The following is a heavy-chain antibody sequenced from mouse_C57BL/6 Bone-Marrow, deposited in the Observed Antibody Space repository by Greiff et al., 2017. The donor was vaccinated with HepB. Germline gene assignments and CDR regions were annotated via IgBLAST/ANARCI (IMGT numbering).Heavy chain of an antibody. Sequence: VQLQQSGAELVRPGASVKLSCTASGFNIKDDYMHWVKQRPEQGLEWIGWIDPENGDTEYASKFQGKATITADTSSNTAYLQLSSLTSEDTAVYYCTTAYGNLYYFDYWGQGTTLTVSS. CDR3: TTAYGNLYYFDY. V-gene: IGHV14-4*01. CDR1: GFNIKDDY. D-gene: IGHD2-10*02. CDR2: IDPENGDT. J-gene: IGHJ2*01.